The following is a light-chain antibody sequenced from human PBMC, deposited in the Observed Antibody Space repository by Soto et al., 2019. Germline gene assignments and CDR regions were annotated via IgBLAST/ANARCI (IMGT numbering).Light chain of an antibody. CDR2: ETL. J-gene: IGKJ4*02. Sequence: SPTTQSWSPGERATLSCRASRSISTYLAWYQQKPGQAPRLLIYETLNRATGIPARFSGSGSGTDFTLTISSLGPEDFAVYYCQQRTNWPLTFGGGTKVEI. CDR3: QQRTNWPLT. V-gene: IGKV3-11*01. CDR1: RSISTY.